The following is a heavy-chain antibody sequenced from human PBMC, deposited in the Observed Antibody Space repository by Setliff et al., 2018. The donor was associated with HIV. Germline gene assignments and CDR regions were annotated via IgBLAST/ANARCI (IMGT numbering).Heavy chain of an antibody. J-gene: IGHJ4*02. CDR1: GFTFNNSHW. Sequence: SLRLSCAVSGFTFNNSHWMHWVRQAPGKGLMWVSHISDDGTSTSYADSVKGRFIMSRDIARKAVYLHMSSLSVEDTAIYYCASHSFGISPPGKDWGQGTLVTVSS. CDR2: ISDDGTST. CDR3: ASHSFGISPPGKD. V-gene: IGHV3-74*01. D-gene: IGHD3-16*01.